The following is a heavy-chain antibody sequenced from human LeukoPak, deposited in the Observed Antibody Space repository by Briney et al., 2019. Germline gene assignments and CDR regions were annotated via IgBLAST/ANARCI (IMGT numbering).Heavy chain of an antibody. D-gene: IGHD3-22*01. Sequence: GGSLRLSCAASGFTFSSYAMSWVRQAPGKGLEWVSAISGSGGSTYYAECVKGRFTISRENSKNTLYLQMNSLRAEDTAVYYCAKWDSITMIVVVIGSPYDYWGQGTLVTVSS. CDR1: GFTFSSYA. CDR2: ISGSGGST. CDR3: AKWDSITMIVVVIGSPYDY. J-gene: IGHJ4*02. V-gene: IGHV3-23*01.